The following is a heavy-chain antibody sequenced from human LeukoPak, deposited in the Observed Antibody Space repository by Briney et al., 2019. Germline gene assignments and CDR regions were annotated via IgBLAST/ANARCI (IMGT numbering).Heavy chain of an antibody. CDR3: ARSQAYYGSGSYYPDAFDI. CDR2: ISTKGDIT. Sequence: SGGSLRLSCAASGFTFSSYAMHWVRQAPGKGLEYVSAISTKGDITYYADSVKGRFTISRDNSKNTLYLQMGSVRAEDMAVYYCARSQAYYGSGSYYPDAFDIWGQGTMVTVSS. D-gene: IGHD3-10*01. J-gene: IGHJ3*02. V-gene: IGHV3-64*02. CDR1: GFTFSSYA.